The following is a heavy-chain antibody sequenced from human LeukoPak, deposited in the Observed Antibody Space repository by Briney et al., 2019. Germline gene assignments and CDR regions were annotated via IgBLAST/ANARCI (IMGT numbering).Heavy chain of an antibody. V-gene: IGHV1-8*03. CDR1: GYTFTSYD. CDR3: ARAVEMATITDY. D-gene: IGHD5-24*01. J-gene: IGHJ4*02. CDR2: MNPNSGNT. Sequence: ASVKVSCKASGYTFTSYDINWVRQATGQGLEWMGWMNPNSGNTGYAQKFQGRVTITRNTSISTAYMELSSLRSEDTAVYYCARAVEMATITDYWGQGTLVTVSS.